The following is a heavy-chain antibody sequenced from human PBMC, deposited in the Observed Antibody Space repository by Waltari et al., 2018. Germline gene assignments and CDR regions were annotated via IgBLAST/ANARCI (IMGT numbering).Heavy chain of an antibody. CDR1: GGSISNYY. V-gene: IGHV4-4*07. CDR2: VYISGHT. CDR3: ARSGDFGDYDA. Sequence: QVQLQESGPGLVKPSETLSLTCSVSGGSISNYYWTWVRQSAGKGLDWIGSVYISGHTSDNPSLESRVTMSLDTSSNEFSLKLRFVTAADTGVYFWARSGDFGDYDAWGQGTLVTVS. J-gene: IGHJ5*02. D-gene: IGHD2-21*02.